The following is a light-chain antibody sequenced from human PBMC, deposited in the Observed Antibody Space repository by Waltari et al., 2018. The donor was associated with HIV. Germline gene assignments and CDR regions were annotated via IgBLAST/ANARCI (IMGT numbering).Light chain of an antibody. CDR3: AAWDARLDGLYV. V-gene: IGLV1-44*01. J-gene: IGLJ1*01. CDR2: NNS. CDR1: CSHIRNYT. Sequence: QSVLTQPPLASGTPGQRLTLSCSGSCSHIRNYTANSYQPLPGAAPKLLIYNNSRRPAGVPDRFSGSKSGTSASLAISGIQSDDEAGYYCAAWDARLDGLYVFGTGTRVTVL.